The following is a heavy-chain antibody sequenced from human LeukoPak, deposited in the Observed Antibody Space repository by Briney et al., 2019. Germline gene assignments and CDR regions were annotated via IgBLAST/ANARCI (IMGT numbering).Heavy chain of an antibody. Sequence: ASVKVSCKASGYTFTAYYMHWVRQAPGQGPEWMGWINSRSGVTTYAQKFQGRVTLTRDTSDSTAYMELWGLRSDDTAFYYCARGQWDLYGRFDYWGQGTLVTVSS. CDR1: GYTFTAYY. D-gene: IGHD1-26*01. V-gene: IGHV1-2*02. J-gene: IGHJ4*02. CDR3: ARGQWDLYGRFDY. CDR2: INSRSGVT.